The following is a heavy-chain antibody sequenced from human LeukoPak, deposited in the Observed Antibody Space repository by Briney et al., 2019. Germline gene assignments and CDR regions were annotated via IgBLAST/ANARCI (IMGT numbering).Heavy chain of an antibody. CDR1: GGSISSDNYY. CDR2: IYVSGSS. J-gene: IGHJ5*02. Sequence: SQTLSLTCPVSGGSISSDNYYWSWLLQPAGKGLEWIGRIYVSGSSNYNPSLKSQVTISVDTSKNQYSLKLSSVTAAATAVYFCSRGPRRDGYNWFDPWGQGTLVTVSS. CDR3: SRGPRRDGYNWFDP. V-gene: IGHV4-61*02. D-gene: IGHD6-25*01.